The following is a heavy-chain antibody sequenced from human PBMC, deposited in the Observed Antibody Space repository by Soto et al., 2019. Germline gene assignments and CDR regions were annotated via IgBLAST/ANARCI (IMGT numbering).Heavy chain of an antibody. Sequence: SETLSLTCTVSGGSISSSSYYWGWIRQPPGKGLEWIGSIYYSGSTYYNPSLKSRVTISVDTSKNQFSLKLSSVTAADTAVYYCARFYCSGGSCPGPFDYWGQGTLVTVSS. J-gene: IGHJ4*02. D-gene: IGHD2-15*01. CDR3: ARFYCSGGSCPGPFDY. CDR1: GGSISSSSYY. CDR2: IYYSGST. V-gene: IGHV4-39*01.